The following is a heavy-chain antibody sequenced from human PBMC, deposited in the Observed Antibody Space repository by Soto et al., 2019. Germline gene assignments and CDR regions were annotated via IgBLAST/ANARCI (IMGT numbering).Heavy chain of an antibody. J-gene: IGHJ5*02. Sequence: PSETLSLTFTVSGGSISSSSYYWGWIRQPPGKGLEWIGSIYYSGSTYYNPSLKSRVTISVDTSKNQFSLKLSSVTAADTAVYYCARARYCSSTSCPINWFDPWGQGTLVTVSS. CDR1: GGSISSSSYY. CDR2: IYYSGST. CDR3: ARARYCSSTSCPINWFDP. D-gene: IGHD2-2*01. V-gene: IGHV4-39*01.